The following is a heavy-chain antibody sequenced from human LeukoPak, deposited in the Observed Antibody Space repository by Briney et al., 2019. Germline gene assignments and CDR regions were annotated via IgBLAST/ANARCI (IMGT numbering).Heavy chain of an antibody. Sequence: SETLSLTCTVSGGSISSGGYYWSWIRQHPGKGLEWIGYIYYSGSTYYNPSLKSRVTISVDTSKNQFSLKLSSVTAADTAVYYCARLLRYFDWLLYGSTFDYWGQGTLVTVSS. CDR1: GGSISSGGYY. V-gene: IGHV4-31*03. J-gene: IGHJ4*02. CDR3: ARLLRYFDWLLYGSTFDY. CDR2: IYYSGST. D-gene: IGHD3-9*01.